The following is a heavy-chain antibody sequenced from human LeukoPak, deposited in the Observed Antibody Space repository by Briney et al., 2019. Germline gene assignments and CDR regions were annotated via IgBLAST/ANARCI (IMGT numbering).Heavy chain of an antibody. Sequence: GASVTVSCTASGYTFTSYDINWVRQAPGQGLEWMGWMNPNSGNTGYAQKFQGRVTMTRNTYITTAYMELGSLRSEDTAVYYCATTKLPFYAYDYWGQGTLVTVSS. D-gene: IGHD5/OR15-5a*01. CDR1: GYTFTSYD. CDR2: MNPNSGNT. CDR3: ATTKLPFYAYDY. V-gene: IGHV1-8*01. J-gene: IGHJ4*02.